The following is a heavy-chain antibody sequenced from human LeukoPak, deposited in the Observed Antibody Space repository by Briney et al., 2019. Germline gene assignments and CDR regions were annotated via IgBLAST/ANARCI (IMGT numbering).Heavy chain of an antibody. CDR2: ISYDGSNK. Sequence: GTSLRLSCAASGFSFSSFGMHWVRQAPGKGLEWLAVISYDGSNKYYADSVKGRFTISRDNSKITLFLQMNSLRPDDTAVYYCAKDSSFGSGSYYNTETWGQGTMVTVSS. D-gene: IGHD3-10*01. CDR1: GFSFSSFG. V-gene: IGHV3-30*18. CDR3: AKDSSFGSGSYYNTET. J-gene: IGHJ3*01.